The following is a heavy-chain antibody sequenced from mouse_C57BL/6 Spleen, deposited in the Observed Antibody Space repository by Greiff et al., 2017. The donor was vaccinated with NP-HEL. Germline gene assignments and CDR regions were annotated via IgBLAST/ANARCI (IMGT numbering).Heavy chain of an antibody. Sequence: VQLQQPGAELVKPGASVKLSCKASGYTFTSYWMQWVKQRPGQGLEWIGEIDPSDSYTNYNQKFKGKATLTVDTSSSTAYMQLSSLTSEDSAVYYCAIITTVVADYWGQGTTLTVSS. V-gene: IGHV1-50*01. CDR1: GYTFTSYW. J-gene: IGHJ2*01. CDR2: IDPSDSYT. CDR3: AIITTVVADY. D-gene: IGHD1-1*01.